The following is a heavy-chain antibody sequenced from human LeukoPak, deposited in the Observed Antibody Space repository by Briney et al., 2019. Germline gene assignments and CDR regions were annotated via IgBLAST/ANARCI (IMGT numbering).Heavy chain of an antibody. Sequence: GGSLRLSCVGSGFTVSDNYMNWVRQTPGKGLEWVSVIYTTQQTYYADSVKGRFTISRNNSKHTVYLQMNGLRVDDTAIYYCARQSTPPGNFDYWGQGTLVTVSS. J-gene: IGHJ4*02. CDR2: IYTTQQT. CDR1: GFTVSDNY. V-gene: IGHV3-66*04. CDR3: ARQSTPPGNFDY.